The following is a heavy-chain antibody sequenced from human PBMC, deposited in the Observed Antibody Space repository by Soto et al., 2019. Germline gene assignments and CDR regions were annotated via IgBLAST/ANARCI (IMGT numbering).Heavy chain of an antibody. CDR1: GGSIRSSNYY. J-gene: IGHJ4*02. D-gene: IGHD6-13*01. CDR2: IYYSGDT. Sequence: NPSETLSLTCTVSGGSIRSSNYYWAWVRQPPGKGLEWIANIYYSGDTYFHPSLRSRLTVSVDTSKNQFSLKLSSLTAADTAMYYCASLQVPGNFDYWGQGTLVTAPQ. V-gene: IGHV4-39*01. CDR3: ASLQVPGNFDY.